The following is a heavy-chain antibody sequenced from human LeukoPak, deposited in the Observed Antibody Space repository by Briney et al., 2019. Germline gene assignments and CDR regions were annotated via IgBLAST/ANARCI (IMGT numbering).Heavy chain of an antibody. CDR3: AKEGDSSGYYSNFDY. J-gene: IGHJ4*02. D-gene: IGHD3-22*01. Sequence: GGSLRLSCAASGFTFSSYGMHWVRQAPGKGLEWVAVIWYDGSNKYYADSVKGRFTISRDNSKNTLYLQMNSLRAEDTAVYYCAKEGDSSGYYSNFDYWGQGTLVTVSS. V-gene: IGHV3-33*06. CDR1: GFTFSSYG. CDR2: IWYDGSNK.